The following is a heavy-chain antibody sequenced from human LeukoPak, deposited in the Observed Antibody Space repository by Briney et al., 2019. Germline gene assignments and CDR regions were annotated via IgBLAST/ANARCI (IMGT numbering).Heavy chain of an antibody. Sequence: SETLSLTCTVSGGSISSGSYYWSWIRQPAGKGLEWIGRIYTSGSTNYNPSLKSRVTISVDTSKNQFSLKLSSVTAADTAVYYCAREKYGSGSSYFDYWGQGTLVTVSS. CDR1: GGSISSGSYY. J-gene: IGHJ4*02. CDR3: AREKYGSGSSYFDY. V-gene: IGHV4-61*02. D-gene: IGHD3-10*01. CDR2: IYTSGST.